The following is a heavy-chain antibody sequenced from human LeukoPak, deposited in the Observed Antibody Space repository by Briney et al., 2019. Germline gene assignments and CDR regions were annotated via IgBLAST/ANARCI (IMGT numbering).Heavy chain of an antibody. J-gene: IGHJ4*02. CDR2: ISAYNGNS. CDR3: AREEEDDILTGYYVGGFDY. Sequence: GASVKVSCKASGYTFTSYGISWVRQAPGQGLEWMGWISAYNGNSNYAQKLQGRVTMTRDMSTSTVYMELSSLRSEDTAVYYCAREEEDDILTGYYVGGFDYWGQGTLVTVSS. CDR1: GYTFTSYG. V-gene: IGHV1-18*01. D-gene: IGHD3-9*01.